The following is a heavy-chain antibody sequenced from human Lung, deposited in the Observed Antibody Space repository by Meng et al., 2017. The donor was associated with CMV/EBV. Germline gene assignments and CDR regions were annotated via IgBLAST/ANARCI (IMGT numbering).Heavy chain of an antibody. CDR3: ARRRTIFGVVIDYGMDV. Sequence: TLSLTXAVYGGSFSGYYWSWIRQPPGKGLEWIGEINHSGSTNYNPSLKSRVTISVDTSKNQFSLKLSSVTAADTAVYYCARRRTIFGVVIDYGMDVWGQGTTVTVSS. D-gene: IGHD3-3*01. CDR2: INHSGST. CDR1: GGSFSGYY. J-gene: IGHJ6*02. V-gene: IGHV4-34*01.